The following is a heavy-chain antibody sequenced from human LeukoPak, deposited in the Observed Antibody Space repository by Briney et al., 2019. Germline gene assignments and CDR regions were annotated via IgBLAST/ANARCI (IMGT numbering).Heavy chain of an antibody. V-gene: IGHV3-23*01. CDR1: GFTFSSYA. CDR3: AKDGIVDYYGSGSYNVWFDP. J-gene: IGHJ5*02. Sequence: GGSLRLSCAASGFTFSSYAMSWVRQAPGKGLEWVSAISGSGGSTYYADSVKGRFTISRDNSKNTLYPQMNSLRAEDTAVYYCAKDGIVDYYGSGSYNVWFDPWGQGTLVTVSS. CDR2: ISGSGGST. D-gene: IGHD3-10*01.